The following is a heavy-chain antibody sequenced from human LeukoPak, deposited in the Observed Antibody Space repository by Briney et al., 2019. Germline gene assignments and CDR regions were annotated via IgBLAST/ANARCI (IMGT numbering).Heavy chain of an antibody. V-gene: IGHV3-23*01. D-gene: IGHD2-8*01. Sequence: GGSLRLSCAASGFTFSTFAMIWVRQAPGKGLEWVSVISGGGVSTYYADSVKGRFTISRDNSKNTLYLQMNSLRAEDTAVYYCAKWARYCTNGVCYYFDYWGQGTLVTVSS. CDR1: GFTFSTFA. CDR2: ISGGGVST. CDR3: AKWARYCTNGVCYYFDY. J-gene: IGHJ4*02.